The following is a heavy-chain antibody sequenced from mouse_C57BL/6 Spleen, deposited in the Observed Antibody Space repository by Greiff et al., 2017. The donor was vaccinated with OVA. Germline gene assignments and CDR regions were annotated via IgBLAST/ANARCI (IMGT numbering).Heavy chain of an antibody. D-gene: IGHD4-1*01. J-gene: IGHJ3*01. CDR2: INPSTGGT. CDR1: GYSFTGYY. Sequence: EVQLQQSGPELVKPGASVKISCKASGYSFTGYYMNWVKQSPEKSLEWIGEINPSTGGTTYNQKFKAKATLTVDKSSSTAYMQLKGLTSEDSAVYYCARWDSWFAYWGQGTLVTVSA. V-gene: IGHV1-42*01. CDR3: ARWDSWFAY.